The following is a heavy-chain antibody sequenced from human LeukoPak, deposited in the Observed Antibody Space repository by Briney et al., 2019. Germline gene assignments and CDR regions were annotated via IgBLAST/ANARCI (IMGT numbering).Heavy chain of an antibody. CDR3: ARDMGGGAFDY. CDR1: GFTVSSNY. D-gene: IGHD3-10*01. CDR2: IYYGVST. J-gene: IGHJ4*02. Sequence: GGSLRLSCAGSGFTVSSNYMNWVRQTPGKGLEWVSVIYYGVSTDYADSVKGRFTISRDNAKNSLYLQMNSLRAEDTAVYYCARDMGGGAFDYWGQGTLVTVSS. V-gene: IGHV3-66*01.